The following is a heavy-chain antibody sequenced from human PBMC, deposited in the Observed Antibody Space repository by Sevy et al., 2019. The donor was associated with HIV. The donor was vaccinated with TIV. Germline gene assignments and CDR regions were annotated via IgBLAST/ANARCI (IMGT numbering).Heavy chain of an antibody. CDR1: GFSFSNAW. CDR2: IRSKAGGGTT. J-gene: IGHJ4*02. V-gene: IGHV3-15*01. D-gene: IGHD2-15*01. Sequence: GGSLRLSCAASGFSFSNAWMSWVRQSPGKGLEWVGRIRSKAGGGTTDYATIVKGEFTISRDDSRDILYLQLNSLETEDTAVYYCTTDHRRDGIVVVPFEYWGQGTLVTVSS. CDR3: TTDHRRDGIVVVPFEY.